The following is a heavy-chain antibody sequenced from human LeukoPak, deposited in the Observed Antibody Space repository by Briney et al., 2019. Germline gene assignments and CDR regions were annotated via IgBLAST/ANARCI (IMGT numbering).Heavy chain of an antibody. V-gene: IGHV3-33*03. CDR2: LWSDGIKT. Sequence: GGSLRLSCAASGFTFTNYPMHWVRQAPGKGLEWVAVLWSDGIKTDYADSVKGRFTISRDDSKNTLYLQMNSLRAEDTAVYYCAKARPLDSSSWSHGDYWGQGTLVTVSS. J-gene: IGHJ4*02. CDR3: AKARPLDSSSWSHGDY. D-gene: IGHD6-13*01. CDR1: GFTFTNYP.